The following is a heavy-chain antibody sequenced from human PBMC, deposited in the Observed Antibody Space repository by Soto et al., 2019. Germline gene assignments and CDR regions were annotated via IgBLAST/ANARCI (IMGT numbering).Heavy chain of an antibody. Sequence: QVQLVQSGAEVKKPGASVRVSCKASGYIFNHYGIGWVRQAPGQGLEWMGWISAYNGNTHYAGSLQGSVTMTTDTSTSTADMELRSLRSDDTAVYYCARGGQECTSHYCSYIYDGLDVWGQGTTVTVSS. CDR3: ARGGQECTSHYCSYIYDGLDV. CDR1: GYIFNHYG. D-gene: IGHD2-8*01. CDR2: ISAYNGNT. V-gene: IGHV1-18*01. J-gene: IGHJ6*02.